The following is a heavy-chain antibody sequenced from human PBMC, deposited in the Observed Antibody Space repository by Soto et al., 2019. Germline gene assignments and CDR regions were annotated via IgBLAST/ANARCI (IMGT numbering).Heavy chain of an antibody. Sequence: ASVKVSCKSSGYTFTGYYIHWVRQAPGQGLECVGWINPHSGGTNSAQKFQGRVTMTRDTSISTAYMELTSLRSDDTAVYYCARDRGGLYNFYGVDVWGQGTTVAVSS. CDR2: INPHSGGT. V-gene: IGHV1-2*02. J-gene: IGHJ6*02. CDR1: GYTFTGYY. CDR3: ARDRGGLYNFYGVDV. D-gene: IGHD2-15*01.